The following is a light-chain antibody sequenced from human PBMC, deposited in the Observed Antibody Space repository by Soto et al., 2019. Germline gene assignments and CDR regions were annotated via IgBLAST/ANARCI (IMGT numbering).Light chain of an antibody. Sequence: QSALTQPPSASGSPGQSVTISCTGTSSDVGGYNYVSWSQQYPGKVPKLLIYEVNKRPSGVPDRFSGSKSGNTASLTVSGLQAEDEADYYCTSYAGGNNVFGTGTKLTVL. V-gene: IGLV2-8*01. CDR3: TSYAGGNNV. J-gene: IGLJ1*01. CDR2: EVN. CDR1: SSDVGGYNY.